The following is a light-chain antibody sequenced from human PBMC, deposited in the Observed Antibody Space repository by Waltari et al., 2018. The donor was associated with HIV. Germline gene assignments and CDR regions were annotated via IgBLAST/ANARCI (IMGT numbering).Light chain of an antibody. V-gene: IGLV2-23*02. CDR2: DVS. CDR3: CSYAGSSTFV. J-gene: IGLJ1*01. CDR1: SSDVGHYTY. Sequence: QSALTQPASVSGSPGQSITISCTGTSSDVGHYTYVSWYQQHPGKAPKLMIYDVSKRPSGVSNRFSGSKSGNTASLTISGLQAEDEADYYCCSYAGSSTFVFGTGTKVTVL.